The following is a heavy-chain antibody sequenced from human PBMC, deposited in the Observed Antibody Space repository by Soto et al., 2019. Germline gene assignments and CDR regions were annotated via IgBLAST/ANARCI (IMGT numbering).Heavy chain of an antibody. Sequence: QVQLVESGGGLVKPGGSLRLSCAASGFTFSDYYMSWIRQAPGKGLEWVSYISSSGSTIYYADSVKGRFTISRDNAKNSLYLQMNSLRAEDTAVYYCARDQVPNPGIAAGRGYYGMDVWGQGTTVTVSS. CDR1: GFTFSDYY. J-gene: IGHJ6*02. CDR3: ARDQVPNPGIAAGRGYYGMDV. D-gene: IGHD6-13*01. CDR2: ISSSGSTI. V-gene: IGHV3-11*01.